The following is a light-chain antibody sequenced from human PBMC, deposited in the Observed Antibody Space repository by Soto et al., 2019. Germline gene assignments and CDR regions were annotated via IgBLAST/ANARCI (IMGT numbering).Light chain of an antibody. J-gene: IGLJ2*01. CDR2: GTS. CDR1: TGAVTSGYY. Sequence: QTVVTQEPSLTVSPGGTVTLTCASSTGAVTSGYYPNWFQQKPGQAPRAVIYGTSNKQSWTPARFSGSLLGGKAALTLSGVQPEDEADYYCLLYYGGAQPHVVFGGGTKVTVL. V-gene: IGLV7-43*01. CDR3: LLYYGGAQPHVV.